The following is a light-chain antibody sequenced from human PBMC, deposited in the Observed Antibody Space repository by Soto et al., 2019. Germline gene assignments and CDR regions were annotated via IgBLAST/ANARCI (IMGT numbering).Light chain of an antibody. CDR1: SSDVGGHNY. Sequence: QSALTRPASVSGSPGQSITISCTGTSSDVGGHNYVSWYQQHPGKAPKLMIYEVSDRPSGVSNRFSGSKSGNTASLTISGLQAEDEADYYCSSYTSSSTVVFGGGTQLTVL. V-gene: IGLV2-14*01. CDR3: SSYTSSSTVV. J-gene: IGLJ2*01. CDR2: EVS.